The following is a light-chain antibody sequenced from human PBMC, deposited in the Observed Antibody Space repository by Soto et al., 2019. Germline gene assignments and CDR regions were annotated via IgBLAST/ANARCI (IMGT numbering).Light chain of an antibody. CDR1: TGAVTSGYY. Sequence: QTVVTQEPSLTVSPGGTVTLTCASSTGAVTSGYYPNWFQQKPGQAPRALIYSTTNKYSWTPARFSGSLLGGKAALTLSGVQPEDEAEYYCLLYYGGAWVFGGGTKLTVL. CDR3: LLYYGGAWV. V-gene: IGLV7-43*01. J-gene: IGLJ3*02. CDR2: STT.